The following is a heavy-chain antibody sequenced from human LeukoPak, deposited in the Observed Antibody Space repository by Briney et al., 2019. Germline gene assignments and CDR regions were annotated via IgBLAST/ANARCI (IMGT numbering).Heavy chain of an antibody. CDR2: ISGSGGST. CDR3: AKDKGIAAAPLDYMDV. V-gene: IGHV3-23*01. J-gene: IGHJ6*03. D-gene: IGHD6-13*01. Sequence: GASVKVSCKASGGTFSSYAMSWVRQAPGKGLEWVSAISGSGGSTYYADSVKGRFTISRDNSKNTLYLQMNSLRVEDTAVYYCAKDKGIAAAPLDYMDVWGKGTTVTVSS. CDR1: GGTFSSYA.